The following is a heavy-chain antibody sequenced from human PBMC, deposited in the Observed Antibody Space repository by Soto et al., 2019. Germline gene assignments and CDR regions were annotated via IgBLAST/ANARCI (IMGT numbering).Heavy chain of an antibody. CDR3: ARPTYYYDSSGHWTGEARFACDT. CDR2: IIPIFGTA. J-gene: IGHJ3*02. Sequence: SVKVSCKASGGTFSSYAISWVRQAPGQGLEWMGGIIPIFGTANYAQKFQGRVTITADESTSTAYMELSSLRSEDTAVYYCARPTYYYDSSGHWTGEARFACDTWRQGTRATVSS. V-gene: IGHV1-69*13. CDR1: GGTFSSYA. D-gene: IGHD3-22*01.